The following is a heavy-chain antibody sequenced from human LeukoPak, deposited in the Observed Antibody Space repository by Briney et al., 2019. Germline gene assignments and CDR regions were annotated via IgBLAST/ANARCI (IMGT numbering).Heavy chain of an antibody. D-gene: IGHD3-10*01. CDR3: ARSSFGDYVNY. CDR2: ISTSATTI. CDR1: GFAFSDSY. V-gene: IGHV3-11*01. J-gene: IGHJ4*02. Sequence: GGSLRLSCAASGFAFSDSYMSWIRQAPGKGLEWVSYISTSATTIYYADSVKGRFTISRDNAKNSLYLQMNSLRAEDTALYYCARSSFGDYVNYWGQGTLVTVSS.